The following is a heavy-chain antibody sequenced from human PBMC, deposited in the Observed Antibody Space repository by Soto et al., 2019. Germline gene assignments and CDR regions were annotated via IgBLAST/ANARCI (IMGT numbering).Heavy chain of an antibody. D-gene: IGHD3-10*01. CDR3: AHRLDSGLLWFGELLGPYFDI. Sequence: QITLKESGPPLVKPTQTLTLTCTFSGFSLSTSGVGVGWIRQPPGNALEWLALTYWNDDKRYSPPLKSSLTIPKDTSKDQVLHTMTNMDPVDTATYYCAHRLDSGLLWFGELLGPYFDIWCQGTLVAVAS. J-gene: IGHJ4*02. CDR1: GFSLSTSGVG. V-gene: IGHV2-5*01. CDR2: TYWNDDK.